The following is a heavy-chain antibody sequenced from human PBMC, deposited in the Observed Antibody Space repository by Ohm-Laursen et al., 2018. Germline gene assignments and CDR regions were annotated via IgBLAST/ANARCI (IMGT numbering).Heavy chain of an antibody. Sequence: SLRLSCAASGFTFSSYAMSWVRQAPGKGLEWVSAISGSGGSTHYADSVKGRFTISRDNSKNTLYLQMNSLRAEDTAVYYCAKDRRRTYYYDSSVDYWGQGTLVTVSS. J-gene: IGHJ4*02. CDR3: AKDRRRTYYYDSSVDY. CDR2: ISGSGGST. V-gene: IGHV3-23*01. D-gene: IGHD3-22*01. CDR1: GFTFSSYA.